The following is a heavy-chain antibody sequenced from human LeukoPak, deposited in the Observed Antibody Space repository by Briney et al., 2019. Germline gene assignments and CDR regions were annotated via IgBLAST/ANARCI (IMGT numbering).Heavy chain of an antibody. Sequence: GGSLRLPCAASGFTFSSYSMNWVRQAPGKGLEWVSSISSSSSYIYYADSVKGRFTISRDNAKNSLYLQMNSLRAEDTAVYYCAREGSLGTTPSAFDIWGQGTMVTVSS. V-gene: IGHV3-21*01. J-gene: IGHJ3*02. CDR2: ISSSSSYI. D-gene: IGHD3-10*01. CDR1: GFTFSSYS. CDR3: AREGSLGTTPSAFDI.